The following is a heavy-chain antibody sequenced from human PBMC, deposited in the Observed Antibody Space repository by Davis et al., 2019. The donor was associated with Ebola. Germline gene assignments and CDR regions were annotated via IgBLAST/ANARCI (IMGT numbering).Heavy chain of an antibody. V-gene: IGHV3-64*04. D-gene: IGHD3-22*01. Sequence: GGSLRLSCSASGFTFSSYAMHWVRQAPGKGLEYVSAISNNGGSTYYVDSVKGRFTISRDNSKNTLYLQMNSLRAEDTAVYYCARGITMIVVVAYDYWGQGTLVTVSS. CDR3: ARGITMIVVVAYDY. J-gene: IGHJ4*02. CDR1: GFTFSSYA. CDR2: ISNNGGST.